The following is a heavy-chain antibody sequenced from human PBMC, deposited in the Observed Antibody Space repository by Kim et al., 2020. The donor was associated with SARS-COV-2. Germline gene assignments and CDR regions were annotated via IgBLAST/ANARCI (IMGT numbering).Heavy chain of an antibody. D-gene: IGHD6-13*01. J-gene: IGHJ4*02. Sequence: YAQEFQGRVTITADESTSTAYMELSSLRSEDTAVYYCAREGRSSWTRFDYWGQGTLVTVSS. CDR3: AREGRSSWTRFDY. V-gene: IGHV1-69*01.